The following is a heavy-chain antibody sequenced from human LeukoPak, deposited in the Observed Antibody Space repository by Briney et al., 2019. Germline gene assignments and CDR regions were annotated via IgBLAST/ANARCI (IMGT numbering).Heavy chain of an antibody. CDR1: GFTFSSYS. D-gene: IGHD3-3*01. Sequence: GGSLRLSCAASGFTFSSYSMNWVRQAPGKGLEWVSSISSSSSYIYYADSVKGRFTISRDNAKNSLYLQMNSLRAEDTAVYYCARVITIFGEDFDYWGQGTLVTVSS. V-gene: IGHV3-21*01. J-gene: IGHJ4*02. CDR3: ARVITIFGEDFDY. CDR2: ISSSSSYI.